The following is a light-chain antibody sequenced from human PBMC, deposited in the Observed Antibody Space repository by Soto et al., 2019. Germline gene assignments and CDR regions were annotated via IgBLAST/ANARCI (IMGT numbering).Light chain of an antibody. V-gene: IGKV3-20*01. CDR1: QSVSSNY. CDR2: GAS. J-gene: IGKJ1*01. CDR3: QQYGSSGT. Sequence: DIVLTQSPGTLSFSPGERATLSCRASQSVSSNYLAWYQQKPGQAPRLLIYGASNRATGIPDRFSGSGSGTDFTLTISRLEPEDFAVYYCQQYGSSGTFGQGTKVDIK.